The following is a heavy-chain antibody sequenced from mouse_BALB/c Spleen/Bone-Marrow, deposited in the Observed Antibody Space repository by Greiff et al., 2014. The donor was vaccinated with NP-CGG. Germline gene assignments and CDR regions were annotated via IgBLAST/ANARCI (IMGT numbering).Heavy chain of an antibody. CDR3: ARGGNYYAMDY. Sequence: QVQLQQSGPGLVAPSQSLSITCTVSGFSLTGYGVNWVRQPPGKGLEWLGMIWGDGSTDYNSALKSRLSISKDNSKSQVFLKMNSLQADDTARYYCARGGNYYAMDYWGQGTSVTVSS. D-gene: IGHD2-1*01. CDR2: IWGDGST. V-gene: IGHV2-6-7*01. CDR1: GFSLTGYG. J-gene: IGHJ4*01.